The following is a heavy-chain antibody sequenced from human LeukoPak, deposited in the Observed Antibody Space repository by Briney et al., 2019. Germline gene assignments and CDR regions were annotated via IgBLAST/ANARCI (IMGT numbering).Heavy chain of an antibody. V-gene: IGHV5-51*01. D-gene: IGHD6-13*01. Sequence: GGSLKIFFKGSGYRFTSYWNGWVRQMSRKGLGWVGIIYPGDSDTRYCPSFQGPVNISAEKSISTAYLPWSQLKTSGHAMFYCSRRRAAGGTLNWFAAWGQGTLVTVSS. CDR3: SRRRAAGGTLNWFAA. CDR1: GYRFTSYW. CDR2: IYPGDSDT. J-gene: IGHJ5*02.